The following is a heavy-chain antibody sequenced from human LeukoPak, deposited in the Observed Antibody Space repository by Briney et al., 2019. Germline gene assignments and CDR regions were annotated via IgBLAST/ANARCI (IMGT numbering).Heavy chain of an antibody. Sequence: SETLSLTCTVSGGSISSYYWSWIRQPPGKGLEWIGYIYYSGSTNYNPSLKSRVTISVDTSKNRFSLKLSSVTAADTAVYYCARDYYGSGALDYWGQGTLVTVSS. J-gene: IGHJ4*02. V-gene: IGHV4-59*01. CDR1: GGSISSYY. CDR2: IYYSGST. D-gene: IGHD3-10*01. CDR3: ARDYYGSGALDY.